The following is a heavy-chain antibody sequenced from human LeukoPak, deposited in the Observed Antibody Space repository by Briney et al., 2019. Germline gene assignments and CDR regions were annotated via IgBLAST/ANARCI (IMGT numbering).Heavy chain of an antibody. J-gene: IGHJ4*02. CDR3: ARDLGGTGVFDY. V-gene: IGHV3-33*01. CDR1: GLTFSSYG. D-gene: IGHD3-16*01. CDR2: IWYEESKK. Sequence: GGTLRLSCAASGLTFSSYGMHRVRQAAGNGLERAAFIWYEESKKYSAHSVKGRFTIARDNSKNPLYLEMSNLRAEDTAVYYCARDLGGTGVFDYWGQGTLVTVSS.